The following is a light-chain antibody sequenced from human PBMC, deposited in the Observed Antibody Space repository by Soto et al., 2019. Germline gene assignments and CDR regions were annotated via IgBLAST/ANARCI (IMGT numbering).Light chain of an antibody. CDR3: QQYNWWPGA. V-gene: IGKV3-15*01. J-gene: IGKJ4*01. Sequence: EIVMTQSPDTLSVSPGEGATLSCRASQSVSSDLAWYQQKPGQAPRLLIYGASTRATGIPARFSGSGSGTEFTLTISGLQSEDIAVYYGQQYNWWPGAVGGGTMVEIK. CDR1: QSVSSD. CDR2: GAS.